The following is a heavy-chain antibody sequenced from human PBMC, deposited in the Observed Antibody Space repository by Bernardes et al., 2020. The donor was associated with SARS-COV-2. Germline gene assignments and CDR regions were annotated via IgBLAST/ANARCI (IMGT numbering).Heavy chain of an antibody. CDR1: GGTFSSYA. V-gene: IGHV1-69*13. CDR3: ARDGWRNSGRFYYYYGMDV. D-gene: IGHD1-26*01. CDR2: IIPIFGTA. J-gene: IGHJ6*02. Sequence: SVKVSCKASGGTFSSYAISWVRQAPGQGLEWMGGIIPIFGTANYAQKFQGRVTITADESTSTAYMELSSLRSEDTAVYYCARDGWRNSGRFYYYYGMDVWGQGTTVTVSS.